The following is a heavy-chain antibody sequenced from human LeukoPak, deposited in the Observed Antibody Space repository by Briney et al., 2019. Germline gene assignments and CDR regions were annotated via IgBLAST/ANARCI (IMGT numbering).Heavy chain of an antibody. Sequence: ASVKVSCKPSGYTFTGYYMHWVRQAPGQGLEWVGWINPNSGGTNYAQKFQGTVTMTRDTSISTAYMELSRLRSDDTAVYYCARGQSYDSSGYYPLLPWGQGTLVTVSS. V-gene: IGHV1-2*02. CDR2: INPNSGGT. CDR3: ARGQSYDSSGYYPLLP. J-gene: IGHJ4*02. CDR1: GYTFTGYY. D-gene: IGHD3-22*01.